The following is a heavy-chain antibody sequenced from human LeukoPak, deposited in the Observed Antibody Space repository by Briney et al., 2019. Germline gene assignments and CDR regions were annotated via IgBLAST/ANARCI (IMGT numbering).Heavy chain of an antibody. CDR2: LSPGGGTI. J-gene: IGHJ4*02. D-gene: IGHD6-19*01. Sequence: GGSLRLSCAASGFTFSDYHMKWIRQAPGKGLEWLSYLSPGGGTIYFADSVRGRFTISRDNAKNSLYLRMNSLTADDTAVYYCTIGRDIAVAGPGGYFDHWGQGTLVTVSS. V-gene: IGHV3-11*01. CDR3: TIGRDIAVAGPGGYFDH. CDR1: GFTFSDYH.